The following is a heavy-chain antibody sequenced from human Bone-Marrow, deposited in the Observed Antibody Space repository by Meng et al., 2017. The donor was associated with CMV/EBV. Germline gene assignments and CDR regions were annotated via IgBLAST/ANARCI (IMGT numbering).Heavy chain of an antibody. CDR2: IYYSGST. D-gene: IGHD2-15*01. CDR1: GGSISSGDYY. V-gene: IGHV4-30-4*08. Sequence: LRLSCTVSGGSISSGDYYWSWIRQPPGKGLEWIGYIYYSGSTYYNPSLKSRVTISVDTSKNQFSLKVNSVTAADTAIYYCVRGFRLLPVHWGQGMLVTVSS. J-gene: IGHJ4*02. CDR3: VRGFRLLPVH.